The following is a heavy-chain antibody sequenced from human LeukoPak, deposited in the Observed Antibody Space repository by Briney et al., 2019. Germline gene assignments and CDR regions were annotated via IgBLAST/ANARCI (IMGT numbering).Heavy chain of an antibody. Sequence: REASVKVSCKASGYTFTSYGISWVRQAPGQGLEWMGWISAYNGNTNYARKLQGRVTMTTDTSTSTAYMELRSLRSDDTAVYYCAREFLLDSSGIFDPWGQGTLVTVSS. V-gene: IGHV1-18*04. CDR2: ISAYNGNT. CDR3: AREFLLDSSGIFDP. CDR1: GYTFTSYG. D-gene: IGHD6-19*01. J-gene: IGHJ5*02.